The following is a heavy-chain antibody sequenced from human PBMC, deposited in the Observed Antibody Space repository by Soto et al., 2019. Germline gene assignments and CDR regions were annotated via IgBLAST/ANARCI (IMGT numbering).Heavy chain of an antibody. CDR2: ISYDRSNK. CDR3: ARDRGTVITRVGGNDN. V-gene: IGHV3-30*03. J-gene: IGHJ4*02. CDR1: GFTFSSYG. D-gene: IGHD4-17*01. Sequence: QVQLVESGGGLVQPGTSLRLSCAASGFTFSSYGMHWVRQAPGKGLEWVAVISYDRSNKYYADSVKGRFTLSRDNSKSTLYLQMNSLRAEDTAVYYCARDRGTVITRVGGNDNWGQGTLVTVSS.